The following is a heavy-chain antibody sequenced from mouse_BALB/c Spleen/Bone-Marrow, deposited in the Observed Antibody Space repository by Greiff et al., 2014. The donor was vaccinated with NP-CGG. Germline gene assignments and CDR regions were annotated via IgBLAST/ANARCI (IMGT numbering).Heavy chain of an antibody. J-gene: IGHJ3*01. CDR3: AIITTATGAY. V-gene: IGHV1-18*01. CDR2: INPNNGGT. Sequence: VQLQQSGPKLVKPGASVKIPCKASGYTSTDYNMDWVKQSHGKSLEWIGDINPNNGGTIYNQKFKGKATLTVDKSSSTAYMELRSLTSEDTAVYYCAIITTATGAYWGQGTLVTVSA. CDR1: GYTSTDYN. D-gene: IGHD1-2*01.